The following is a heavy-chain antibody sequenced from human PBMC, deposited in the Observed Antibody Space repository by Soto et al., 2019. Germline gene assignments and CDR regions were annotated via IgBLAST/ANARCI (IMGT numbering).Heavy chain of an antibody. CDR3: ARDALGYYHPGLFDP. J-gene: IGHJ5*02. CDR1: GYTFTGYY. V-gene: IGHV1-2*04. CDR2: INPNSGGT. D-gene: IGHD1-26*01. Sequence: QVQLVQSGAEVKKPGASVKVSCKASGYTFTGYYMHWVRQAPGQGLEWMGWINPNSGGTNYAQKFQGWVTMTRDTSISTAYMELRRLRSDDTAVYYCARDALGYYHPGLFDPWGQGTLVTVSS.